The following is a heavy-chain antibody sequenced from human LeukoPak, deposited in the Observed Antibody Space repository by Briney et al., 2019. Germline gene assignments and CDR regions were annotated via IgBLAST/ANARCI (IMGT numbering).Heavy chain of an antibody. CDR1: GYTFTGYY. D-gene: IGHD3-10*01. Sequence: ASVKVSCKASGYTFTGYYMHWVRQAPGQGLEWMGWINPNSGGTNYAQKFQGRVTMTRDTSISTAYMELSRLRSDDTAVYYCARGGRSGSYLGRYYYYYMDVWGKGTTVTVSS. V-gene: IGHV1-2*02. CDR3: ARGGRSGSYLGRYYYYYMDV. CDR2: INPNSGGT. J-gene: IGHJ6*03.